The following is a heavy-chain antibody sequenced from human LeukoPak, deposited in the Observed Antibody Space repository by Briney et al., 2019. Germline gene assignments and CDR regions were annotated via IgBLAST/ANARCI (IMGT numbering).Heavy chain of an antibody. CDR3: ARDNYYDSSGLGY. D-gene: IGHD3-22*01. J-gene: IGHJ4*02. V-gene: IGHV3-30-3*01. CDR1: GFTFSSYA. CDR2: ISYDGSNK. Sequence: GGSLRLSCAASGFTFSSYAMHWVRQAPGKGLEWVAVISYDGSNKYYADSVKGRSTISRDNSKNTLYLQMNSLRAEDTAVYYCARDNYYDSSGLGYWGQGTLVTVSS.